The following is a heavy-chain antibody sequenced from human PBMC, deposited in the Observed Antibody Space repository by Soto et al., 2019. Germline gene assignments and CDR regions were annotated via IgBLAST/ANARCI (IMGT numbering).Heavy chain of an antibody. V-gene: IGHV3-9*01. J-gene: IGHJ3*02. CDR3: AKDLYSNYGDAFDI. Sequence: GGSLRLSCAASVFTFDYYAMHWVRQAPGKGLEWVSGISWNSDNIGYADSVKGRFTISRDNVKNSLYLQMNSLRAEDTALYYCAKDLYSNYGDAFDIWGQGTMVTVSS. D-gene: IGHD4-4*01. CDR1: VFTFDYYA. CDR2: ISWNSDNI.